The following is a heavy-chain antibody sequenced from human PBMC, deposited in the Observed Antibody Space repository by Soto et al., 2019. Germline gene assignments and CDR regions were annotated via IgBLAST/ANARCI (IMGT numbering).Heavy chain of an antibody. D-gene: IGHD4-4*01. CDR3: ATYSTVTDAFDI. V-gene: IGHV1-24*01. Sequence: ASVKVSCKVSGYTLTELSMHWVRQAPGKGLEWMGGFDPEDGETIYAQKFQGRVTMTEDTSTDTAYMELSSLRSEDTAVYYCATYSTVTDAFDIWGQGTMVTVSS. J-gene: IGHJ3*02. CDR1: GYTLTELS. CDR2: FDPEDGET.